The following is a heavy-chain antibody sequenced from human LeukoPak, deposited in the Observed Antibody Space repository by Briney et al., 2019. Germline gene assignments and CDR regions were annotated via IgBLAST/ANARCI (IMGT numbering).Heavy chain of an antibody. V-gene: IGHV5-51*01. CDR2: IYPGDSDT. CDR3: VRTEDYYYSSGTFDY. CDR1: GXTFTRYC. D-gene: IGHD3-22*01. Sequence: GSLQISSQGSGXTFTRYCIGWVRQVPGKVLERMVIIYPGDSDTRYSPSFQGQVTISADKSLSTAYLQWSSLKASDTAMYYCVRTEDYYYSSGTFDYWGQGTLVTVSS. J-gene: IGHJ4*02.